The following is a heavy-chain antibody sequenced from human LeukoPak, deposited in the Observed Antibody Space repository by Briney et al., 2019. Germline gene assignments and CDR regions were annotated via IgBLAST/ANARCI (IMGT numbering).Heavy chain of an antibody. Sequence: ASVKVSCKAFGYTFTRYYMHWVRQDPGQGPEWMGVISPSGGSTTYAQKFQGRVTLTRDMSTSTDYLELSSLRSEDTAVYYCARGQLLRYFDWLGRGYWGQGTLVTVSS. D-gene: IGHD3-9*01. J-gene: IGHJ4*02. CDR1: GYTFTRYY. V-gene: IGHV1-46*01. CDR2: ISPSGGST. CDR3: ARGQLLRYFDWLGRGY.